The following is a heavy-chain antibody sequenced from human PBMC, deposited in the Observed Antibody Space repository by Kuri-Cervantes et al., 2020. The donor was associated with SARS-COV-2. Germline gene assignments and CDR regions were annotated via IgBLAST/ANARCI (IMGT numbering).Heavy chain of an antibody. Sequence: GESLKIYCAASGFTFSSYAMSWVRQAPGKGLEWVSSISRGTSYIYYADSVKGRFTISRDNAENSLYLQMNSLRAEDTAVYYCARAPYDSSGYQNFDYWGQGTLVTVSS. D-gene: IGHD3-22*01. CDR3: ARAPYDSSGYQNFDY. V-gene: IGHV3-21*01. CDR2: ISRGTSYI. CDR1: GFTFSSYA. J-gene: IGHJ4*02.